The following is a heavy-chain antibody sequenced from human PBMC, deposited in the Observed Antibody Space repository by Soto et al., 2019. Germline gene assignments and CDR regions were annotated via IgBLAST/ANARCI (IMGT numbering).Heavy chain of an antibody. CDR2: IYYTVNT. CDR1: GGSISSGNYY. D-gene: IGHD1-26*01. CDR3: AGLKTYQRDWEGFYSYDMDV. Sequence: HLQLQESGPGLVKPSETLSLTCNVSGGSISSGNYYWGWIRQPPGKGLEWIGSIYYTVNTYYNPSLKSRVTVSVDVSKNQFSLKLSSVTAADAAVYYCAGLKTYQRDWEGFYSYDMDVWGQETTVSVSS. J-gene: IGHJ6*02. V-gene: IGHV4-39*01.